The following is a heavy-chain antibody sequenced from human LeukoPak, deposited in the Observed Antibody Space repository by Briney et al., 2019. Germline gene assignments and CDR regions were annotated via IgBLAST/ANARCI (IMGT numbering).Heavy chain of an antibody. Sequence: GSLRLSCAASRFTFSSYAMSWVRQAPGKGLEWVSAISGSGGTTYYADSVKGRFTISRDNSKNTLYLQMNSLRAEDTAVYYCASYMVRESFDYWGQGTLVTVSS. CDR2: ISGSGGTT. CDR1: RFTFSSYA. D-gene: IGHD3-10*01. J-gene: IGHJ4*02. V-gene: IGHV3-23*01. CDR3: ASYMVRESFDY.